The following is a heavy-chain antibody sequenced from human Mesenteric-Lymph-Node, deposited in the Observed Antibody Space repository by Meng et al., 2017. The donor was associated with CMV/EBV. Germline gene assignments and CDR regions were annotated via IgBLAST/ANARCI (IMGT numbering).Heavy chain of an antibody. D-gene: IGHD3-3*01. CDR2: IYYSGST. J-gene: IGHJ6*02. V-gene: IGHV4-30-4*08. CDR1: GGSISNDDYY. Sequence: SETLSLTCTVSGGSISNDDYYWSWIRQPPGKGLEWIGYIYYSGSTYHNPSLKSRVTILVDPSKNHFSLKLTSVTAADTAVYYCARVDYDFWSGYNYGMDVWGQGTTVTVSS. CDR3: ARVDYDFWSGYNYGMDV.